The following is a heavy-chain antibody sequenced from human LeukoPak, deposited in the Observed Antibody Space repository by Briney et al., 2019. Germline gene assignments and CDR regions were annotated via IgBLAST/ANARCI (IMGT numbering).Heavy chain of an antibody. V-gene: IGHV3-21*01. CDR2: ISSSSIYR. J-gene: IGHJ4*02. Sequence: GGSLRLSCAASGFTFSAYSMNWVRQAPGKWLEWVSSISSSSIYRYYGDSVKGRFTISRDNAKNSLYLQMNSLRAEDTAVYYCARELVNYGDYKSYFDYWGQGTLVTVSS. CDR1: GFTFSAYS. CDR3: ARELVNYGDYKSYFDY. D-gene: IGHD4-17*01.